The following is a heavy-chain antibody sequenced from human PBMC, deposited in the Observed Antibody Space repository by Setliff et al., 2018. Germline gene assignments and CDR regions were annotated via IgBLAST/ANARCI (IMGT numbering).Heavy chain of an antibody. CDR1: GFAFSNFA. D-gene: IGHD5-18*01. J-gene: IGHJ4*02. CDR3: ARSPGWIPWVDH. CDR2: FSSRNNDI. V-gene: IGHV3-21*01. Sequence: PGGSLRLSCEASGFAFSNFAMNWVRQAPGKGLEWVSSFSSRNNDIIYAYSVKGRFTISRDNAKNSLFLEMNIMRPDDTAVYYCARSPGWIPWVDHWGQGTLVTVSS.